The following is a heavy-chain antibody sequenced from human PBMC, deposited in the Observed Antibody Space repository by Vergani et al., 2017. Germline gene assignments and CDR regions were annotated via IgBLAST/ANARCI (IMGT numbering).Heavy chain of an antibody. Sequence: QVQLQESGPGLVRPSETLSLTCTVSGGSLSGYYWNWIRQTPGEGLEGIGYVEDSGYFNYNPSLKTRVSMSSDTSNNQFSLMLSSVTVADTAVYYCARSIVSRNPPDYFDNWGQGTLVTVSS. V-gene: IGHV4-59*01. CDR2: VEDSGYF. CDR1: GGSLSGYY. CDR3: ARSIVSRNPPDYFDN. D-gene: IGHD1-14*01. J-gene: IGHJ4*02.